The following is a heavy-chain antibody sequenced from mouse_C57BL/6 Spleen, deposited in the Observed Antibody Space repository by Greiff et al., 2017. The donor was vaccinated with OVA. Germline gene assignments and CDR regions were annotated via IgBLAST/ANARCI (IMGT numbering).Heavy chain of an antibody. Sequence: QVQLKQPGTELVKPGASVKLSCKASGYTFTSYWMHWVKQRPGQGLEWIGNINPSNGGTNYNEKFKSKATLTVDKSSSTAYMQLSSLTSEDSAVYYCARGLLGGFYFDYWGQGTTLTVSS. CDR3: ARGLLGGFYFDY. CDR1: GYTFTSYW. CDR2: INPSNGGT. V-gene: IGHV1-53*01. D-gene: IGHD3-1*01. J-gene: IGHJ2*01.